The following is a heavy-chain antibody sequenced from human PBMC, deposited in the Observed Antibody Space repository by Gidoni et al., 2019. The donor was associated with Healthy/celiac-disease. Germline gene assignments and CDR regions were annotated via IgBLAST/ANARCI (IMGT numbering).Heavy chain of an antibody. CDR3: ARYLGRLRPYYFDY. CDR2: INHSGST. Sequence: QVQLQQWGAGLLKPSETLSLTCAVYGGSFSGYYWSWIRQPPGKGLEWIGEINHSGSTNYNPSLKSRVTISVDTSKNQFSLKLSSVTAADTAVYYCARYLGRLRPYYFDYWGQGTLVTVSS. J-gene: IGHJ4*02. V-gene: IGHV4-34*01. D-gene: IGHD4-17*01. CDR1: GGSFSGYY.